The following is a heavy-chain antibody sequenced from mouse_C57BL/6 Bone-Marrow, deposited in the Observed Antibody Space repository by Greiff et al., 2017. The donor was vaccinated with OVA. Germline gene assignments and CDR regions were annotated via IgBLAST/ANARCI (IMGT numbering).Heavy chain of an antibody. CDR2: IDPNSGGT. CDR3: ARWAGTRGGGFAY. V-gene: IGHV1-72*01. Sequence: QVQLQQPGAELVKPGASVKLSCKASGYTFTSYWMHWVKQRPGRGLEGIGRIDPNSGGTKYNGKFKSKATLTVDKHSSTAYMQLSSLTSDDSAVYYCARWAGTRGGGFAYWGQGTLVTVSA. J-gene: IGHJ3*01. CDR1: GYTFTSYW. D-gene: IGHD4-1*01.